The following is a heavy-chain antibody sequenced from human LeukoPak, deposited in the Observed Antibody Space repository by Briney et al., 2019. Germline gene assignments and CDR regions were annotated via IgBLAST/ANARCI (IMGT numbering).Heavy chain of an antibody. V-gene: IGHV4-59*01. CDR3: AKLATRDGYVLVL. CDR1: GDSISGSY. D-gene: IGHD5-24*01. Sequence: SETLSLTCTVSGDSISGSYWSWIRQTPGKGLEWIAYIYNSATTNYNPSLKSRVSISVDVPKNQVALKLNSATAADTAVYYCAKLATRDGYVLVLWGQGILVTVSS. J-gene: IGHJ4*02. CDR2: IYNSATT.